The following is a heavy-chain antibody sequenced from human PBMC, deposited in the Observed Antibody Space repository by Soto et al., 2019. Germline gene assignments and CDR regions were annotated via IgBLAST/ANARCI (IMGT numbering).Heavy chain of an antibody. CDR2: IYYSGST. V-gene: IGHV4-31*03. J-gene: IGHJ4*02. Sequence: QVQLQESGPGLVKPSQTLSLTCTVSGGSISSGGYYWSWIRQHPGKGLEWIGYIYYSGSTYYNPSLKSRVTRSVDTSKNQFSLKLSSVTAADTAVYYCARDPSERYCSGGSCYRAYYFDYWGQGTLVTVSS. D-gene: IGHD2-15*01. CDR3: ARDPSERYCSGGSCYRAYYFDY. CDR1: GGSISSGGYY.